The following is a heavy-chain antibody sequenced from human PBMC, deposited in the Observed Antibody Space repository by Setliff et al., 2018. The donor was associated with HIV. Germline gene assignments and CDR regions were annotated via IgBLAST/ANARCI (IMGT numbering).Heavy chain of an antibody. CDR2: VDPEDGAT. J-gene: IGHJ5*02. CDR3: ATTNSSGSANNWFDP. Sequence: ASVKVSCKVSGYSFINNYMHWVQQAPGKGLEWMGLVDPEDGATIYAEKFQGRVTITADTSTDTAYMELSSLRSEDTAVYYCATTNSSGSANNWFDPWGQGTLVTVSS. CDR1: GYSFINNY. V-gene: IGHV1-69-2*01. D-gene: IGHD3-22*01.